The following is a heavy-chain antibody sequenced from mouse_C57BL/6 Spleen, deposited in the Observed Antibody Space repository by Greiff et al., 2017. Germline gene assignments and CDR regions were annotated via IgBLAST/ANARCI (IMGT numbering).Heavy chain of an antibody. CDR3: ARTYGSSSYWYFDV. CDR1: GYTFTSYW. V-gene: IGHV1-69*01. Sequence: VQLQQPGAELVMPGASVKLSCKASGYTFTSYWMHWVKQRPGQGLEWIGEIDPSDSYTNYNQKFKGKSTLTVDKSSSTAYMQLSSLTSEDSAVYYCARTYGSSSYWYFDVWGQGTTLTVSS. D-gene: IGHD1-1*01. J-gene: IGHJ1*01. CDR2: IDPSDSYT.